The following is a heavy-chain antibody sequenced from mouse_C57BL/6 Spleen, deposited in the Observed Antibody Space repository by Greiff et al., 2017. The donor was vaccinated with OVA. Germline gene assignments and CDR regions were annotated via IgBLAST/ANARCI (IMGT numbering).Heavy chain of an antibody. Sequence: VQLQQSGPELVKPGASVKISCKASGYSFTDYYMNWVKQSNGKSLEWIGVINPNYGTTSYNQKFKGKATLTVEQSSSTAYMQLNSLSSEDSAVYYYAKKGSFYDGDAMDYWGQGTSVTVSS. CDR1: GYSFTDYY. V-gene: IGHV1-39*01. J-gene: IGHJ4*01. D-gene: IGHD2-12*01. CDR2: INPNYGTT. CDR3: AKKGSFYDGDAMDY.